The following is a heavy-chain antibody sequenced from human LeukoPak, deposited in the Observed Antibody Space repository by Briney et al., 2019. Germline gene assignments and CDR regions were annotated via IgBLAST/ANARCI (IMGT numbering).Heavy chain of an antibody. CDR3: ARGDPGLNY. CDR2: IYPDDSDT. J-gene: IGHJ4*02. CDR1: GYSFGNRW. D-gene: IGHD3-16*01. Sequence: GESLKISCEGSGYSFGNRWIGWVRQMPGKGLEWMGIIYPDDSDTIYNPSFEGQVTISADTSISTAYLQWSSLKASDTAMYYCARGDPGLNYWGQGTLVTVSS. V-gene: IGHV5-51*01.